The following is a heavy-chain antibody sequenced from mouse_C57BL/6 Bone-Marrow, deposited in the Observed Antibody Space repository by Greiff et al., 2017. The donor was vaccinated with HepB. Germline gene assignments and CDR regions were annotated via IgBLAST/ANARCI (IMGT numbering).Heavy chain of an antibody. CDR2: INPSTGGT. D-gene: IGHD1-1*01. CDR3: ARGSITTVVATWEMDY. Sequence: VQLQQSGPELVKPGASVKISCKASGYSFTGYYMNWVKQSPEKSLEWIGEINPSTGGTTYNQKFKAKATLTVDKSSSAAYMQLKSLTSEDSAVYYCARGSITTVVATWEMDYWGQGTSVTVSS. CDR1: GYSFTGYY. V-gene: IGHV1-42*01. J-gene: IGHJ4*01.